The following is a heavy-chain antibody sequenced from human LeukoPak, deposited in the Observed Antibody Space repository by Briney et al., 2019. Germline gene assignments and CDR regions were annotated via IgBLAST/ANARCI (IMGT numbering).Heavy chain of an antibody. J-gene: IGHJ4*02. CDR1: GITFSTYA. Sequence: GGSLRLSCAASGITFSTYAMNWVRQAPGKGLEWVSVISGSAASTSYADSVKGRFTISRDNSRNTLYLKMNSLRAEDTAVYYCAKASDRYNWNFHSSYYFDYWGQGTLVTVSS. CDR2: ISGSAAST. CDR3: AKASDRYNWNFHSSYYFDY. V-gene: IGHV3-23*01. D-gene: IGHD1-7*01.